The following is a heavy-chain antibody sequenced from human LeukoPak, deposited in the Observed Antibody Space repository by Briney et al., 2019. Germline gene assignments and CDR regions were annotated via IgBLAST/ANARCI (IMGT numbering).Heavy chain of an antibody. CDR1: GFIFSTYA. Sequence: GGSLRLSCATSGFIFSTYALSWVRQAPGKGLEWASSISGSGGSTYHADSVKGRFTISGDSSKNTLYLQMNSLRAEDTAIYYCARVIRAAPGKGYFDYWGQGTLVTVSS. V-gene: IGHV3-23*01. D-gene: IGHD6-13*01. J-gene: IGHJ4*02. CDR2: ISGSGGST. CDR3: ARVIRAAPGKGYFDY.